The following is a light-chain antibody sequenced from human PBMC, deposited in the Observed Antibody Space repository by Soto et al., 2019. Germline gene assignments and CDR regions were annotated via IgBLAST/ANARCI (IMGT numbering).Light chain of an antibody. J-gene: IGLJ1*01. CDR1: SIDVGGYNY. CDR3: ISYSSTSTLYV. Sequence: QSALTQPASVSGSPGQSITISCTGTSIDVGGYNYVSWYQQHPDKAPKLIIYDVTNRPSRVSNRFSGSKSDNTASLTISGLQAEDEADYYCISYSSTSTLYVFGTGTKVTVL. V-gene: IGLV2-14*01. CDR2: DVT.